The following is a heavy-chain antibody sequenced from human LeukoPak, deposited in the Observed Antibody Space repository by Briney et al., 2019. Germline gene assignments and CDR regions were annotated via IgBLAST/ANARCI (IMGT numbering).Heavy chain of an antibody. D-gene: IGHD6-13*01. V-gene: IGHV3-21*01. CDR2: ISSSSSYI. Sequence: GGSLRLSCAASGFTFSSYAMSWVRQAPVKGLEWVSSISSSSSYIYYADSVKGRFTISRDNAKNSLHLQMNSLRAEDTAVYYCAREDIAAAGPAVDYWGQGTLVTVSS. CDR1: GFTFSSYA. J-gene: IGHJ4*02. CDR3: AREDIAAAGPAVDY.